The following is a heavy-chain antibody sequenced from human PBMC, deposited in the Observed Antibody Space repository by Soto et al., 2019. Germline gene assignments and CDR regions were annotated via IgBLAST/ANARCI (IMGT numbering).Heavy chain of an antibody. Sequence: QVQLQESGPGLVKPSQTLSLTCSVSGASFNSGGHYLAWIRQHPGKGLEWIGHIYYSGATYYNPSINSRLTISVDTSKKQFSLSLSSLTAADTVVYYCARLVLVPVARGSDSYYGVDVWGQGTTVTVSS. CDR1: GASFNSGGHY. CDR2: IYYSGAT. D-gene: IGHD3-10*01. CDR3: ARLVLVPVARGSDSYYGVDV. J-gene: IGHJ6*02. V-gene: IGHV4-31*03.